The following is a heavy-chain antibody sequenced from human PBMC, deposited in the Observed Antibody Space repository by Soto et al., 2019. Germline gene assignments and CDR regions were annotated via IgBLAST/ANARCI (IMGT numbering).Heavy chain of an antibody. D-gene: IGHD6-6*01. Sequence: GGSLRLSCAASGFTFSGYAMHWVRQAPGKGLEWVAVISYDGSNKYYADSVKGRFTISRDNSKNTLYLQMNSLRAEDTAVYYCASDLSSSGEFDYWGQGTLVTVSS. J-gene: IGHJ4*02. V-gene: IGHV3-30-3*01. CDR2: ISYDGSNK. CDR3: ASDLSSSGEFDY. CDR1: GFTFSGYA.